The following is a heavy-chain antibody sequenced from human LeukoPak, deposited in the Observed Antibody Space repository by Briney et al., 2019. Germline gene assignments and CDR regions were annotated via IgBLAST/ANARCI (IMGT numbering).Heavy chain of an antibody. V-gene: IGHV4-38-2*02. Sequence: SETLSLTCTVSGYSISSGYYWGWIRQPPGKGLEWIGSIYHGGSTYYNPSLKSRVTISVDTSKNQFSLKLSSVTAADTAVYYCARTTYSSSWARDIWGQGTMVTVSS. CDR3: ARTTYSSSWARDI. D-gene: IGHD6-13*01. J-gene: IGHJ3*02. CDR1: GYSISSGYY. CDR2: IYHGGST.